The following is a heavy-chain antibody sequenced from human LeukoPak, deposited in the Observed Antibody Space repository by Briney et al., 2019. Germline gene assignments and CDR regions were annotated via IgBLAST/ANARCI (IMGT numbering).Heavy chain of an antibody. D-gene: IGHD6-13*01. Sequence: PGGSLRLSCAASGFTFSSYAMSWVRQAPGKGLEWVSAISGSGGSTYYADSVKGRFTISRDDSKNTLYLQMNSLRAEDTAVYYCAKGFVVGYSSSWYFDYWGQGTLVTVSS. CDR3: AKGFVVGYSSSWYFDY. CDR2: ISGSGGST. CDR1: GFTFSSYA. V-gene: IGHV3-23*01. J-gene: IGHJ4*02.